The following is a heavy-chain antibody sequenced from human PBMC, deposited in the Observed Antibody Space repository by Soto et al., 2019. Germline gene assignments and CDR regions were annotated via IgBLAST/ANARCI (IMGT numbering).Heavy chain of an antibody. J-gene: IGHJ4*02. CDR3: ARRGGRTEFGDSPNTVDH. CDR1: GYTFSSYI. CDR2: SNPRDGDT. D-gene: IGHD4-17*01. V-gene: IGHV1-18*04. Sequence: QVQLVQSGTGVKKPGASVTVSCEASGYTFSSYIVTWVRQGPGQGLEWMGWSNPRDGDTKSAQKFQGRVTMTLNTSTSPRYVHLRVVRSDDSAIYSRARRGGRTEFGDSPNTVDHWGQETLVTVSS.